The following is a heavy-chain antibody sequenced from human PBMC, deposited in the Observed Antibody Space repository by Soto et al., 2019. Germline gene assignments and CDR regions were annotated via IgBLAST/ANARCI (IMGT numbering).Heavy chain of an antibody. J-gene: IGHJ4*02. Sequence: SETLSLACAVYGGSVSGYYGSWIRQPPGKGLEWIGEINHSGSTNYNPSLKSRVTISVDTSKNQFSLKLSSVTAADTAVYYCARLGTTRDYWGQGTLVTVS. CDR2: INHSGST. V-gene: IGHV4-34*01. D-gene: IGHD1-1*01. CDR3: ARLGTTRDY. CDR1: GGSVSGYY.